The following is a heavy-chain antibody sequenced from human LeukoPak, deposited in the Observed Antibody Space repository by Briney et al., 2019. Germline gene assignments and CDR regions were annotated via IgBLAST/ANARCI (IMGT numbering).Heavy chain of an antibody. V-gene: IGHV3-23*01. J-gene: IGHJ4*02. CDR1: GFTFSSYA. D-gene: IGHD1-26*01. CDR2: ISGSGDST. CDR3: AKDQEYSGSYYPFDY. Sequence: GGSLRLSCAASGFTFSSYAMSWVRQAPGKGLEWVSTISGSGDSTYYAGSVKGRFTISRDNSKNTMSLQMNSLRAEDTAVYYCAKDQEYSGSYYPFDYWGQGTLVTVSS.